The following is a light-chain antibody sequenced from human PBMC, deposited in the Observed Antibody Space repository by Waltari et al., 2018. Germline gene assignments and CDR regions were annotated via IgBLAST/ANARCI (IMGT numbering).Light chain of an antibody. CDR1: SSDVGGYNY. J-gene: IGLJ3*02. Sequence: QSALTQPRSVSGCPGQSVTISCTGSSSDVGGYNYVSWYQQYSGKAPKCLIYDVTKRPSGVPDRFSGSKSGNTASLTISGLQAEDEADYYCCSYAGSYTSLFGGGTKLTVL. V-gene: IGLV2-11*01. CDR3: CSYAGSYTSL. CDR2: DVT.